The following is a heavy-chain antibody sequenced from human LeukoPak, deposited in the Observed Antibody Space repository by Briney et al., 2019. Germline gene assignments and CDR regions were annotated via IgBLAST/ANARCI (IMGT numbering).Heavy chain of an antibody. CDR3: ARLRFLEWLPPYYFDY. J-gene: IGHJ4*02. V-gene: IGHV3-7*01. CDR1: GFTFSSYW. Sequence: GGSLRLSCAASGFTFSSYWMSWVRQAPGKGLEWVANIKQDGSEKYYVDSVKGRFTISRDNAKNSLYLQMNSLRAEDTAVYYCARLRFLEWLPPYYFDYWGQGTLVTVSS. D-gene: IGHD3-3*01. CDR2: IKQDGSEK.